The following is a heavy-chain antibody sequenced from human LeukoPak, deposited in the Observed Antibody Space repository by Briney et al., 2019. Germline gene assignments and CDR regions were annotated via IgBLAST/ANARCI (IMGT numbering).Heavy chain of an antibody. CDR3: AKTTRGRYSSGWYVDY. D-gene: IGHD6-19*01. CDR1: GYSFTSYW. Sequence: GESLKISCKGSGYSFTSYWIGWVRQMPGKGLEWMGIIYPGDSDIRYSPSFQGQVTISADKSISTAYLQWSSLKASDTAMYYCAKTTRGRYSSGWYVDYWGQGTLVTVSS. CDR2: IYPGDSDI. J-gene: IGHJ4*02. V-gene: IGHV5-51*01.